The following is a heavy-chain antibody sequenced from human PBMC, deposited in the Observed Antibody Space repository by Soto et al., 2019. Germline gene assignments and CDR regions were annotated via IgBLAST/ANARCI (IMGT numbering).Heavy chain of an antibody. CDR2: ISYDGSNK. V-gene: IGHV3-30*18. D-gene: IGHD6-6*01. CDR3: AKDISSAARYYFDY. Sequence: QVQLVESGGGVVQPGRSLRLSCAASGFTFSSYGMHWVRQVPGKGLEWVAVISYDGSNKYYADSVKGRFTISRDNSKNTLYLQMNSLRAEDTAVYYCAKDISSAARYYFDYWGQGTLVTVSS. J-gene: IGHJ4*02. CDR1: GFTFSSYG.